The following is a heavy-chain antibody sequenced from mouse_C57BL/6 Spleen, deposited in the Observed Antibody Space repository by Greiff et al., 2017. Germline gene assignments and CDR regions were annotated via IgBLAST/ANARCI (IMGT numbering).Heavy chain of an antibody. CDR2: IYPGSGST. CDR1: GYTFTSYW. V-gene: IGHV1-55*01. CDR3: AREGVITTGHFDV. D-gene: IGHD1-1*01. J-gene: IGHJ1*03. Sequence: QVQLQQPGAELVKPGASVKMSCKASGYTFTSYWITWVKQRPGQGLEWSGDIYPGSGSTNYNEKFKSKATLTVDTSSSTAYLQLSSLTSVDSAVYDCAREGVITTGHFDVWGTGTTVTVSS.